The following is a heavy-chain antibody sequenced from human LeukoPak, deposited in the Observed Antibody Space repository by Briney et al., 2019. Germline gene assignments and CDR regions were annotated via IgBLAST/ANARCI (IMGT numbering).Heavy chain of an antibody. J-gene: IGHJ4*02. CDR2: ISSSGSTI. CDR1: GFTFSDYY. Sequence: GGSLRLSCAASGFTFSDYYMSWIRQAPGKGLEWVSYISSSGSTIYYADSVKGRFTISRDNAKNSLYLQMNSLRAEDTALYYCAKDILPTPYYFDYWGQGTLVTVSS. D-gene: IGHD2-15*01. CDR3: AKDILPTPYYFDY. V-gene: IGHV3-11*01.